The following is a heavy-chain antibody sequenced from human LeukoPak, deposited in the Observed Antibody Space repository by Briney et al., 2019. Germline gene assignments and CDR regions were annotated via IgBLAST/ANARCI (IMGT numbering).Heavy chain of an antibody. V-gene: IGHV3-33*01. D-gene: IGHD3-22*01. Sequence: GGSLGLSCAASGFTFSSYGMHWVRQAPGKGLEWVAVIWYDGSNKYYADSVKGRFTISRDNSKNTLYLQMNSLRAEDTAVYYCARDSSGYYGAFDIWGQGTMVTVSS. CDR3: ARDSSGYYGAFDI. J-gene: IGHJ3*02. CDR2: IWYDGSNK. CDR1: GFTFSSYG.